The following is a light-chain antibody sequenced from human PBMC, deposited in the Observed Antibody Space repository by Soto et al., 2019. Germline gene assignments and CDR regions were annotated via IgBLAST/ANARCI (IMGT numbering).Light chain of an antibody. CDR1: QNIRSR. J-gene: IGKJ4*01. CDR3: QHYNEWPLT. Sequence: DFQMTQSPSTLPASVGDRVTITCRASQNIRSRLAWFQQKPGKAPKLLIYDASSLESGVPQRFSGSGSGTEFTLTISSLQTDDFAVYYCQHYNEWPLTFGGGTKVDIK. CDR2: DAS. V-gene: IGKV1-5*01.